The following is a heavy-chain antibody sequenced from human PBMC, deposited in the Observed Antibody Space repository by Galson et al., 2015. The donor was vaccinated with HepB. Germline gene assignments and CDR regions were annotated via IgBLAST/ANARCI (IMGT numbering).Heavy chain of an antibody. CDR2: ISGSGGST. J-gene: IGHJ4*02. CDR1: GFTFSSYA. D-gene: IGHD5-24*01. CDR3: AKAEGGRWLQLSHHGDYFDY. Sequence: SLRLSCAASGFTFSSYAMSWVRQAPGKGLEWVSAISGSGGSTYYADSVKGRFTISRDNSKNTLYLQMNSLRAEDTAVYYCAKAEGGRWLQLSHHGDYFDYWGQGTLVTVSS. V-gene: IGHV3-23*01.